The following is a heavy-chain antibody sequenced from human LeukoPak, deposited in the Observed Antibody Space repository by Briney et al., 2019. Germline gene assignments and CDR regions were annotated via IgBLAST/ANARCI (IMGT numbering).Heavy chain of an antibody. V-gene: IGHV4-39*01. J-gene: IGHJ4*02. D-gene: IGHD3-22*01. CDR1: GDSITTTNY. CDR2: IFYTGST. Sequence: SETLSLTCTVSGDSITTTNYWAWIRQPPGKGLEWIGNIFYTGSTYYSPSLKSRVTISVDTSRNDISLKLRSVTAADTAVYYCVRQYYYEKFDYWGQGTPVTVSS. CDR3: VRQYYYEKFDY.